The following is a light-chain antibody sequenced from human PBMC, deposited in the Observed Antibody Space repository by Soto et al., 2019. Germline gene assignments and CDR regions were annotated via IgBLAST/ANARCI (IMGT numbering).Light chain of an antibody. V-gene: IGKV1-13*02. CDR2: DAS. J-gene: IGKJ4*01. Sequence: AIQLTQSPSSLSASVGDRVTITCRASQGISSALAWYQQKPGKAPKLLVYDASSLESGVPSRFSGSGSGTDFTLTISSLQPEDFATYYCQQFNSYPHLTFGGGTKLDIK. CDR1: QGISSA. CDR3: QQFNSYPHLT.